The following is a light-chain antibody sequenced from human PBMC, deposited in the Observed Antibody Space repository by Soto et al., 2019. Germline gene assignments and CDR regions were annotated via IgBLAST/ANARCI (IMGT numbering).Light chain of an antibody. V-gene: IGKV3-15*01. Sequence: EIVMAQAPSSLSVSPGERASLSCRASQSVSTYLAWYQQKPGQSPRLLIYGASTRATGVATRFSGSGSGTEFTLTISSLQSEDLAVYYCQQYNIWPLTFGGGTKADIK. CDR2: GAS. J-gene: IGKJ4*01. CDR1: QSVSTY. CDR3: QQYNIWPLT.